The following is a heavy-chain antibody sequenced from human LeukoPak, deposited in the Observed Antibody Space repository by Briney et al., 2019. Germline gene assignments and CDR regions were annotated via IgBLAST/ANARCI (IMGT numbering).Heavy chain of an antibody. J-gene: IGHJ3*02. D-gene: IGHD3-22*01. Sequence: SETLSLTCTVSGGSISSYYWSWIRQPPGKGLEWIGYIYYSGSTYYNPSLKSRVTISVDTSKNQFSLKLSSVTAADTAVYYCARESNYYDSSGYSPSAFDIWGQGTMVTVSS. V-gene: IGHV4-59*12. CDR3: ARESNYYDSSGYSPSAFDI. CDR2: IYYSGST. CDR1: GGSISSYY.